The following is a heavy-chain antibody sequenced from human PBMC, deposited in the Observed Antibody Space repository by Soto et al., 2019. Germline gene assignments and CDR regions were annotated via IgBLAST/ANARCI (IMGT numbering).Heavy chain of an antibody. CDR1: YGSISVSNVF. V-gene: IGHV4-39*01. CDR3: ARTTGRHLDF. Sequence: SETLSLTCTVSYGSISVSNVFWGWVRQPPGKGLEWIGNIDYSGTAYFNPSPGTRVTFPVDTSKNQFSLTLYSVTAADTAVYYCARTTGRHLDFWGQGILVTVSS. CDR2: IDYSGTA. J-gene: IGHJ4*02. D-gene: IGHD4-4*01.